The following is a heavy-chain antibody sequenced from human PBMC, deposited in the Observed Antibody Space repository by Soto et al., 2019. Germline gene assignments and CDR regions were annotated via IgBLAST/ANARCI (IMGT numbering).Heavy chain of an antibody. CDR1: YGSISVSNVF. V-gene: IGHV4-39*01. CDR3: ARTTGRHLDF. Sequence: SETLSLTCTVSYGSISVSNVFWGWVRQPPGKGLEWIGNIDYSGTAYFNPSPGTRVTFPVDTSKNQFSLTLYSVTAADTAVYYCARTTGRHLDFWGQGILVTVSS. CDR2: IDYSGTA. J-gene: IGHJ4*02. D-gene: IGHD4-4*01.